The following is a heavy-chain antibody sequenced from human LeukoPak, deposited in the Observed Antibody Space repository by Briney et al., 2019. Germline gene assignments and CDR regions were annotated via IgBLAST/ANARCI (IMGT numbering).Heavy chain of an antibody. V-gene: IGHV4-39*01. CDR1: GGSISSSSYY. J-gene: IGHJ4*02. CDR3: ARGYYYDSSGYYEVREVYYFDY. D-gene: IGHD3-22*01. CDR2: IYYSGST. Sequence: SETLSLTCTVSGGSISSSSYYWGWIRQPPGKGLEWIGSIYYSGSTYYNPSLKSRVTISVDTSKNQSSLKLSSVTAADTAVYYCARGYYYDSSGYYEVREVYYFDYWGQGTLVTVSP.